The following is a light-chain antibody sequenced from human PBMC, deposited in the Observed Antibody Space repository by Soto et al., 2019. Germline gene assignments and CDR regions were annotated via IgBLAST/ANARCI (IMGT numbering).Light chain of an antibody. Sequence: EIVLTQSPATLSLSPGERATLSCRASQSISSYLAWYQQKLGQAPRLLIYDASNRATGVPARFSGSGSGTDFTLTISSLEPADFAVYYCQQRSNWTLTFGQGTRLDI. J-gene: IGKJ5*01. CDR1: QSISSY. CDR2: DAS. CDR3: QQRSNWTLT. V-gene: IGKV3-11*01.